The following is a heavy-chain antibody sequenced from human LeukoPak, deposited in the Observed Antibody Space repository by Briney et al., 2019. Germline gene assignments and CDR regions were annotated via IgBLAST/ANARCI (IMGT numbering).Heavy chain of an antibody. V-gene: IGHV4-4*07. CDR1: GGSISSYY. CDR2: IFSSGST. D-gene: IGHD3-10*01. Sequence: SETLSLTCTVSGGSISSYYWSWIRQPAGKRLEWIGRIFSSGSTNYNPSLKSRVTISVDRANNQFSLKLSSVTAADTAFYYCARGRKGGSALWGQGTLVTVSS. CDR3: ARGRKGGSAL. J-gene: IGHJ4*02.